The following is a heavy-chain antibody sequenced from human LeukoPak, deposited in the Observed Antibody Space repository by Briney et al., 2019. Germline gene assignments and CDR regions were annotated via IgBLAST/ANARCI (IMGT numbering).Heavy chain of an antibody. CDR2: ISSSGSTI. J-gene: IGHJ6*02. D-gene: IGHD3-3*01. V-gene: IGHV3-11*01. CDR1: GFTFSDYY. CDR3: ARVELAPWSGYWGVYYYYGMDV. Sequence: PGGSLRLSCAASGFTFSDYYMSWIRQAPGKGVEWVSYISSSGSTIYYADSVKGRFTISRDNAKNSLYLQMNSLRAEDTAVYYCARVELAPWSGYWGVYYYYGMDVWGQGTTVTVSS.